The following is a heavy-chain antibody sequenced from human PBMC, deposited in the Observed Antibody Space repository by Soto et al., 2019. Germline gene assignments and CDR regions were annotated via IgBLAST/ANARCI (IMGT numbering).Heavy chain of an antibody. V-gene: IGHV1-3*01. J-gene: IGHJ2*01. CDR2: INAGNGNT. Sequence: QVQLVQSGAEVKKPGASVKVCKASGYTFTSYAMHWVRQAPGQRLEWMGWINAGNGNTKYLQKFQGRVTITRDTSASTAYMELSSLRSEDTAVYYCARGGSLYWYFDLWGRGTLVTVSS. CDR3: ARGGSLYWYFDL. D-gene: IGHD1-26*01. CDR1: GYTFTSYA.